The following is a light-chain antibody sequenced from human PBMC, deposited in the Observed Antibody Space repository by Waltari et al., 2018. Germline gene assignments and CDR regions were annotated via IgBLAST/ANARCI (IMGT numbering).Light chain of an antibody. CDR2: DVS. V-gene: IGLV2-14*03. Sequence: QSALTQPASVSGSPGQSITISCTGTSSDVGGYNYVSWYQQHPGKAPKPMIYDVSNRPSGVSNRFSASNSGNTASLTISGLQAEDEADYYCSSYTSSSPSVVFGGGTKLTVL. CDR1: SSDVGGYNY. CDR3: SSYTSSSPSVV. J-gene: IGLJ2*01.